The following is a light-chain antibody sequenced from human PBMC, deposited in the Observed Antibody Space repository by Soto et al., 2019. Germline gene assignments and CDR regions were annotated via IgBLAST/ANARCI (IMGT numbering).Light chain of an antibody. CDR2: GAS. CDR3: QQYDSSRT. Sequence: EIVMTQSPATVSVSPGERATLSCRASQSVSSNLAWYQQKPGQAPRLLIYGASTRVTGIPARFSGWGSGTDFTLTISRLEPEDFAVYYCQQYDSSRTFGQGTKVDIK. J-gene: IGKJ1*01. V-gene: IGKV3-15*01. CDR1: QSVSSN.